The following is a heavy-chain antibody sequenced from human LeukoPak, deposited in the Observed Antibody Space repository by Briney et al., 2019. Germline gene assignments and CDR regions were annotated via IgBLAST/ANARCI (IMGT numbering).Heavy chain of an antibody. D-gene: IGHD5-24*01. V-gene: IGHV3-53*01. Sequence: PGGSLRLTCVASGFAINTNYMNWVRQAPGKELEWVSITYFGGTTYYADSVKGRFTISRDNSKNTLYLQMNSLRAEDTAVYYCAKGPRGVATTTRFDPWGQGTLVTVSS. CDR3: AKGPRGVATTTRFDP. CDR1: GFAINTNY. CDR2: TYFGGTT. J-gene: IGHJ5*02.